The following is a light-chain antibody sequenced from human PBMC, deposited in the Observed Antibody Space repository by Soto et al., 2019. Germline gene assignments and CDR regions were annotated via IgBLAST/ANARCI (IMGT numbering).Light chain of an antibody. CDR2: GAS. V-gene: IGKV3-15*01. CDR3: QQYNNWPRT. CDR1: ETVSSN. J-gene: IGKJ1*01. Sequence: EIVMTQSPATLSVSPGERATLSCRASETVSSNVAWYQQKLGQAPRLLIYGASTRATGIPARFSGSGSGTEFTLTISSLQSEDFAVYYCQQYNNWPRTFGQGTKVDIK.